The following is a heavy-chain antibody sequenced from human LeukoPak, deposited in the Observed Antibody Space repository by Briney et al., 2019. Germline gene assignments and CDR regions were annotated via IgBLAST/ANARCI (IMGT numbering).Heavy chain of an antibody. CDR3: AKGYCSSTSCLVDY. V-gene: IGHV3-9*01. CDR2: ISWNSGSI. D-gene: IGHD2-2*01. CDR1: GFTFDDYA. Sequence: PGGSLRPSCAASGFTFDDYAMHWVRQAPGKGLEWVSGISWNSGSIGYADSVKGRFTISGDNAKNSLYLQMNSLRAEDTALYYCAKGYCSSTSCLVDYWGQGTLVTVSS. J-gene: IGHJ4*02.